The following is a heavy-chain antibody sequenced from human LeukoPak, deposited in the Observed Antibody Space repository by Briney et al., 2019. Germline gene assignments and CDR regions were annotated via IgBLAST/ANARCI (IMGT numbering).Heavy chain of an antibody. CDR2: ISYDGSNK. CDR1: GFTFSSYG. CDR3: AKDRIAVAAGPDY. V-gene: IGHV3-30*18. D-gene: IGHD6-19*01. Sequence: GGPLRLSCAASGFTFSSYGMPWVRQAQGKGLRWVPVISYDGSNKYYADSVKGPFTISRDNSKNTLYLQMNSLRAEDTAVYYCAKDRIAVAAGPDYWGQGTLVTVSS. J-gene: IGHJ4*02.